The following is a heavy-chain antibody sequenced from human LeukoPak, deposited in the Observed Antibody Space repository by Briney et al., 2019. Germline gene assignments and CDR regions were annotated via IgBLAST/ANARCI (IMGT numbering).Heavy chain of an antibody. J-gene: IGHJ4*02. D-gene: IGHD5-12*01. CDR1: GFTFDDYA. V-gene: IGHV3-9*01. CDR3: ARVGSHEWLRSPIDY. CDR2: ISWNSGSI. Sequence: PGRSLRLSCAASGFTFDDYAMHWVRQAPGKGLEWVSGISWNSGSIGYADSVKGRFTISRDNAKNSLYLQMNSLRAEDTAVYYCARVGSHEWLRSPIDYWGQGTLVTVSS.